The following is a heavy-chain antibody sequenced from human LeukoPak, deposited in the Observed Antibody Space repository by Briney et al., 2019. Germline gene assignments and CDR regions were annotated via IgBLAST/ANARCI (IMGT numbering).Heavy chain of an antibody. D-gene: IGHD2-2*01. CDR3: ASCSSTSWYAGDWFDP. CDR1: GGSISSSSYY. V-gene: IGHV4-39*07. J-gene: IGHJ5*02. Sequence: PSETLSLTCTVSGGSISSSSYYWSWIRQSPGKGLEWIGEINHSGSTNYNPSLKSRVTISVDTSKNQFSLKLNSVTAADTAVYYCASCSSTSWYAGDWFDPWGQGTLVTVSS. CDR2: INHSGST.